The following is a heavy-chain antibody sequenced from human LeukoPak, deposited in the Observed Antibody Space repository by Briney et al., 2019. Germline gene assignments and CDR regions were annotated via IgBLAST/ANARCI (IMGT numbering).Heavy chain of an antibody. D-gene: IGHD5-18*01. CDR3: ARRAVENAWIQLWSQYYFDY. Sequence: GESLKISCKGSGYSFTSYWIGWVRQMPGKGLEWMGIIYPGDSDTRYSPSFQGQVTISADKSISTAYLQWSSLKASDAAMYYCARRAVENAWIQLWSQYYFDYWGQGTLVTVSS. J-gene: IGHJ4*02. CDR1: GYSFTSYW. CDR2: IYPGDSDT. V-gene: IGHV5-51*01.